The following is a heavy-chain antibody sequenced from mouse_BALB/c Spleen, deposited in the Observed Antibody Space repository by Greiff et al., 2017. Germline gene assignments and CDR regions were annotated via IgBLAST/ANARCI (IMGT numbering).Heavy chain of an antibody. J-gene: IGHJ4*01. D-gene: IGHD2-4*01. CDR2: IDPYNGGT. CDR3: ARWGDYDGYYAMDY. V-gene: IGHV1S135*01. Sequence: QLQQSGPELVKPGASVKVSCKASGYAFTSYNMYWVKQSHGKSLEWIGYIDPYNGGTSYNQKFKGKATLTVDKSSSTAYMHLNSLTSEDSAVYYCARWGDYDGYYAMDYWGQGTSVTVSS. CDR1: GYAFTSYN.